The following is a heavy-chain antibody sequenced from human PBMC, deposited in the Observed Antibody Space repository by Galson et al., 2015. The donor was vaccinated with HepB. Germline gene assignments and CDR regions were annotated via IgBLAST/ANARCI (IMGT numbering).Heavy chain of an antibody. CDR3: ARGAGAHYYDSSGYPPAFDI. CDR1: GFTFSDYY. D-gene: IGHD3-22*01. CDR2: ISSSSSTI. J-gene: IGHJ3*02. V-gene: IGHV3-11*04. Sequence: SLRLSCAASGFTFSDYYMSWIRQAPGKGLEWVSYISSSSSTIYYADSVKGRFTISRDNAKNSLYLQMNSLRDEDTAVYYCARGAGAHYYDSSGYPPAFDIWGQGTMVTVSS.